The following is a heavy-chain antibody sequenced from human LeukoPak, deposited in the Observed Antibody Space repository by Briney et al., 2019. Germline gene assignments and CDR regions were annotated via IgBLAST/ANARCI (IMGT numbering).Heavy chain of an antibody. V-gene: IGHV1-46*01. CDR2: INPTGDST. CDR1: GYTFTNYY. Sequence: GASVKVSCKASGYTFTNYYIHWVRQAPGRGLEWMGIINPTGDSTTYAQKFQGRVTMTRDTSTNTVYMELSSLRSDDTAVYYCARHPSPQLHHFDYWGQGTLVTVSS. D-gene: IGHD2-2*01. J-gene: IGHJ4*02. CDR3: ARHPSPQLHHFDY.